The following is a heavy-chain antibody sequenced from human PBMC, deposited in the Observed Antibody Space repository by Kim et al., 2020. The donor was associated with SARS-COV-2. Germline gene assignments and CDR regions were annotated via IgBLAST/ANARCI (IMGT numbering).Heavy chain of an antibody. Sequence: GGSLRLSCAASGFTFSSYEMNWVRQAPGKGLEWVSYISSSGSTIYYADSVKGRFTISRDNAKNSLYLQMNSLRAEDTAVYYCARGNCSGGSCLRYRGQGTLVTVSS. J-gene: IGHJ4*02. CDR3: ARGNCSGGSCLRY. D-gene: IGHD2-15*01. CDR1: GFTFSSYE. V-gene: IGHV3-48*03. CDR2: ISSSGSTI.